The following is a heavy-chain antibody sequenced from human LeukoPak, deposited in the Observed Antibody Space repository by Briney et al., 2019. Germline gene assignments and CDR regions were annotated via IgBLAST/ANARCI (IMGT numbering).Heavy chain of an antibody. V-gene: IGHV4-30-4*08. J-gene: IGHJ3*02. D-gene: IGHD5-24*01. CDR2: IYYSGST. CDR3: ARDRPLKRSESPYDAFDI. CDR1: GGSISSGDYY. Sequence: SETLSLTCTVSGGSISSGDYYWSWIRQPPGKGLEWIGYIYYSGSTYYNPSLKSRLTISVDTSKNQFSLKLSSVTAADTAVYYCARDRPLKRSESPYDAFDIWGQGTMVTVSS.